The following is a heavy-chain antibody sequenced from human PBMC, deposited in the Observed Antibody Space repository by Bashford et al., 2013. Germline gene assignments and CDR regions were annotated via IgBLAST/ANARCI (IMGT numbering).Heavy chain of an antibody. Sequence: WVRQMPGKGLEWMGRIDPSDSYTNYSPSFQGHVTISADKSISTAYLQWSSLKASDTAMYYCARRGGTSMATYYFDYWGQGTLVTVSS. CDR3: ARRGGTSMATYYFDY. V-gene: IGHV5-10-1*01. J-gene: IGHJ4*02. CDR2: IDPSDSYT. D-gene: IGHD2/OR15-2a*01.